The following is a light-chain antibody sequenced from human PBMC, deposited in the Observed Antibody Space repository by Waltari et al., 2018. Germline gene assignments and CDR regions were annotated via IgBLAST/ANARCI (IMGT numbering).Light chain of an antibody. CDR2: DVT. J-gene: IGLJ2*01. CDR1: TSDVGTYNY. V-gene: IGLV2-14*03. Sequence: QSALTQPASVSGSPGQSITISCTGTTSDVGTYNYVSWYQQRPGKAPKLIIYDVTKRPSGVSNRFSVSKSGNTASLTISGLQAEDEADYYCSSYTSSTTSVVFGGGTKVTVL. CDR3: SSYTSSTTSVV.